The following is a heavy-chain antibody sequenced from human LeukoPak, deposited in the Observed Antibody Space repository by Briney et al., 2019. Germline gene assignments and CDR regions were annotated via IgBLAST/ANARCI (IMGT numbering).Heavy chain of an antibody. J-gene: IGHJ4*02. CDR1: GYTLTELS. V-gene: IGHV1-24*01. CDR3: ATSRWLVQYFDY. D-gene: IGHD6-19*01. CDR2: FDPEDGET. Sequence: ASVKVSCTVSGYTLTELSMHWVRQAPGKGLEWMGGFDPEDGETIYAQKFQGRVTMTEDTSTDTAYMELSSLRSEDTAVYYCATSRWLVQYFDYWGQGTLVTVSS.